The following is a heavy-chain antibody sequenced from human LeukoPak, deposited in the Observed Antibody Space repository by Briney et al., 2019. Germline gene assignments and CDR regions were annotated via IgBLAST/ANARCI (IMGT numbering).Heavy chain of an antibody. Sequence: GGSLRLSCAASGFTFGNYWMNWVRQAPGKGLEWVSAISGSGGSTYYADSVKGRFTISRDNSKNTLYLRMNSLRAEDTALYYCAKGSGTYYGDYSFDYWGQGTLVTVSS. V-gene: IGHV3-23*01. CDR1: GFTFGNYW. J-gene: IGHJ4*02. CDR2: ISGSGGST. D-gene: IGHD4-17*01. CDR3: AKGSGTYYGDYSFDY.